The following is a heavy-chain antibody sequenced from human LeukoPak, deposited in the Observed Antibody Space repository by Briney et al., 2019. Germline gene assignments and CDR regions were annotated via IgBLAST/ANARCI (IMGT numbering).Heavy chain of an antibody. CDR2: INTDGMST. CDR1: GFTFNSYW. J-gene: IGHJ4*01. D-gene: IGHD2-2*01. CDR3: ARASFGGDTFDC. V-gene: IGHV3-74*01. Sequence: PGGCLRLSCAASGFTFNSYWMHWVRQTPGKGLVWVSRINTDGMSTNYADSVKGRFTISRDTTKNTLYLQMNSLRADDTAVYYCARASFGGDTFDCWGQGTLVTVSS.